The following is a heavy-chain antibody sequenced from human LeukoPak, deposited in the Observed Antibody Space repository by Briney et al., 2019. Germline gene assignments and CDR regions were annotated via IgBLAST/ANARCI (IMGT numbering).Heavy chain of an antibody. CDR2: IIPILGIA. J-gene: IGHJ4*02. Sequence: SAKVSCKASGGTFSSYTISWVRQAPGQGLEWMGRIIPILGIANYAQKFQGRVTITADKSTSTAYMELSSLRSEDTAVYYCARAKSNDGGYYRKHFDYWGQGTLVTVSS. CDR3: ARAKSNDGGYYRKHFDY. D-gene: IGHD3-22*01. CDR1: GGTFSSYT. V-gene: IGHV1-69*02.